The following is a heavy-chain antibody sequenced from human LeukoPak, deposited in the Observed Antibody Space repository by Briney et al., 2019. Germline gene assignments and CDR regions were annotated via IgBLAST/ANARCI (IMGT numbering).Heavy chain of an antibody. J-gene: IGHJ5*02. Sequence: GGSLRLSCAASGFIFSDGWMSWVRQAPGKGLEWVGRIKSKTNGGTIDYATPVKGRFTISRDDSKNTLYLQTNSLKTEDTAVYYCTRGLQPYCSSTSCYMFDPWGQGTLVTVSS. V-gene: IGHV3-15*01. CDR1: GFIFSDGW. CDR3: TRGLQPYCSSTSCYMFDP. CDR2: IKSKTNGGTI. D-gene: IGHD2-2*02.